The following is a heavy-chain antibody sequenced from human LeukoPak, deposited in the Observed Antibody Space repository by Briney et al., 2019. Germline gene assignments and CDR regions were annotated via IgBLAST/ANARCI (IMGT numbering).Heavy chain of an antibody. CDR2: ISYDGSNK. D-gene: IGHD1-26*01. V-gene: IGHV3-30*03. CDR3: ASPIVGATTVDY. CDR1: GFTFSSYG. J-gene: IGHJ4*02. Sequence: LAGGSLRLSCAASGFTFSSYGMHWVRQAPGKGLEWVAVISYDGSNKYYADSVKGRFTISRDNSKNTLYLQMNSLRAEDTAVYYCASPIVGATTVDYWGQGTLVTVSS.